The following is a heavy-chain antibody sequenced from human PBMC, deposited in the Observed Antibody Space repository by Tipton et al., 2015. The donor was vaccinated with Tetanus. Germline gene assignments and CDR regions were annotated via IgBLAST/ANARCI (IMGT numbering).Heavy chain of an antibody. CDR3: ARRRSAVLSGGYHWYFDL. Sequence: QLVQSGAEVGKPGESLKISCQGSGYNFSHYSIGWVRQLPGRGLEWMGIVDPRDSQATYGPSFQGQVTLSADRSINVAYLQWGSLKASDTAIYYCARRRSAVLSGGYHWYFDLWGRGTMVTVSS. J-gene: IGHJ2*01. CDR1: GYNFSHYS. CDR2: VDPRDSQA. V-gene: IGHV5-51*01. D-gene: IGHD3-3*01.